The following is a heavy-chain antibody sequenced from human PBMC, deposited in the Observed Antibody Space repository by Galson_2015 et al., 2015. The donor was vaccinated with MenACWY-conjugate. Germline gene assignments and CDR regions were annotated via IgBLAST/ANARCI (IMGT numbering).Heavy chain of an antibody. V-gene: IGHV6-1*01. Sequence: CAISGDSVSSHSAAWNWSRQSPSRGLEWLGRTYYKSKWNNDYAGYVKSRITINPDTSKNQFSLQLNSVTPEDTAVYYCARNDYDTRGYYRLYWYLDVWGRGTLVTVSS. D-gene: IGHD3-22*01. CDR3: ARNDYDTRGYYRLYWYLDV. CDR2: TYYKSKWNN. J-gene: IGHJ2*01. CDR1: GDSVSSHSAA.